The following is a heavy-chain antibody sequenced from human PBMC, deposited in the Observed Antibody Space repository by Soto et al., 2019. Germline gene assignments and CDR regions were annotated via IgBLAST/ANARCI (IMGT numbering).Heavy chain of an antibody. CDR2: IYYSGST. Sequence: QVQLQESGPGLVKPSQTLSLTCTVSGGSISSGDYYWSWIRQPPGKGLEWIGYIYYSGSTYYNPSLKSRVSISVDASKNPFSLKLSCVTAADAAVYYCAGYPREYSSPPYYYYDGMDVWGQGTTVTVSS. CDR1: GGSISSGDYY. J-gene: IGHJ6*02. CDR3: AGYPREYSSPPYYYYDGMDV. D-gene: IGHD6-6*01. V-gene: IGHV4-30-4*01.